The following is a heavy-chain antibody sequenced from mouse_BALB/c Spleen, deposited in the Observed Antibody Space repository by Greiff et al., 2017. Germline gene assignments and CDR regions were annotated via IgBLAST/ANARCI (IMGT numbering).Heavy chain of an antibody. CDR2: ISSGGGST. J-gene: IGHJ4*01. Sequence: EVKVVESGGGLVKPGGSLKLSCAASGFAFSSYDMSWVRQTPEKRLEWVAYISSGGGSTYYPDTVKGRFTISRDNAKNTLYLQMSSLKSEDTAMYYCARGRDWVYAMDYWGQGTSVTVSS. CDR1: GFAFSSYD. V-gene: IGHV5-12-1*01. D-gene: IGHD4-1*01. CDR3: ARGRDWVYAMDY.